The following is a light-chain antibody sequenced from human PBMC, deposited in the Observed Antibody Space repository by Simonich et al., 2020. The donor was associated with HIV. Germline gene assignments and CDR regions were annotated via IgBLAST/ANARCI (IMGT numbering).Light chain of an antibody. CDR1: QSVSSN. Sequence: IVITQSPAPLSVSPGERATPSCRASQSVSSNFAWYQQKPSQSPRRLIYGASAGATGNPARFSGSGSGTDFTLTITRLEPEDFAVYYCQQYGSSPPYTFGQGTKLEIK. CDR2: GAS. CDR3: QQYGSSPPYT. J-gene: IGKJ2*01. V-gene: IGKV3-15*01.